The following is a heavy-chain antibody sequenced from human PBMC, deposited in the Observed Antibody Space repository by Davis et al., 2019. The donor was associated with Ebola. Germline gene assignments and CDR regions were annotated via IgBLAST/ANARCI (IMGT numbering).Heavy chain of an antibody. CDR2: IWNDGTKK. J-gene: IGHJ3*02. Sequence: GESLKISCAASGFTFPTHVMHWVRQAPGKGLEWVAVIWNDGTKKNYGNSVKGRFTISRANSKNTLYLEMNTLRAEDTAVYYCARETYDSSNFYPSAFDIWGQGTLVTVSS. D-gene: IGHD3-22*01. CDR1: GFTFPTHV. V-gene: IGHV3-33*01. CDR3: ARETYDSSNFYPSAFDI.